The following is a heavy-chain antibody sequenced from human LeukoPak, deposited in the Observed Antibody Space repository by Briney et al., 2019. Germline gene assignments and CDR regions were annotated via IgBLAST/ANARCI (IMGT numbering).Heavy chain of an antibody. Sequence: SETLSLTCAVYGGSFSGYYWSWIRQPPGKGLEWIGEINHSGSTNYNPSLKSRVTISVDTSKNQSSLKLSSVTAADTAVYYCARGNYDSSGYYVDYWGQGTLVTVSS. CDR1: GGSFSGYY. V-gene: IGHV4-34*01. CDR3: ARGNYDSSGYYVDY. CDR2: INHSGST. D-gene: IGHD3-22*01. J-gene: IGHJ4*02.